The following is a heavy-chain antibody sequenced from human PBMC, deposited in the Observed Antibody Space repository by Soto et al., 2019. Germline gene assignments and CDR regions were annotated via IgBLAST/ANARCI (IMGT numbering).Heavy chain of an antibody. CDR2: ISPLKGRT. CDR1: GYTFTSYG. CDR3: ALDYGDRPEYFKH. D-gene: IGHD4-17*01. Sequence: QVQLVQSGPDLKRPGASMKVSCKASGYTFTSYGISWVRQAPGQGLEWMAWISPLKGRTQYSQKAQGRVTLSTDTSPNAAYMEMTTLRVDDTAVYYCALDYGDRPEYFKHCGQGTLVTV. J-gene: IGHJ1*01. V-gene: IGHV1-18*04.